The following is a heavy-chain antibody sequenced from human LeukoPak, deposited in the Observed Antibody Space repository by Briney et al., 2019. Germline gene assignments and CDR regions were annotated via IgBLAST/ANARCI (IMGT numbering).Heavy chain of an antibody. CDR1: GYTFTSYG. CDR3: ARDAGDDYYGSGSYYNTFDY. V-gene: IGHV1-18*01. Sequence: ASVKVSCKASGYTFTSYGLSWVRQAPGQGLEWMGWIGGYNVNTYYAQKLQGRVTMTTDTSTSTAYMELRGLRSDDTAVYYCARDAGDDYYGSGSYYNTFDYWGQGTLVTVSS. CDR2: IGGYNVNT. J-gene: IGHJ4*02. D-gene: IGHD3-10*01.